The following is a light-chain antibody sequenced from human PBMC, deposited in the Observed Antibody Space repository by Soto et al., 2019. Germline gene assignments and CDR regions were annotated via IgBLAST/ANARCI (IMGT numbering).Light chain of an antibody. Sequence: QSVLTQPPSVSGAPGQRGTIYCTGSSSNIGAGYDVHWYQQLPGTAPKLLIYGNSNRPSGVPDRFSGTQSGTSASLAITGLQSEDGADYYCQSYDSSLSVVFGGGTKLTVL. CDR2: GNS. V-gene: IGLV1-40*01. J-gene: IGLJ2*01. CDR3: QSYDSSLSVV. CDR1: SSNIGAGYD.